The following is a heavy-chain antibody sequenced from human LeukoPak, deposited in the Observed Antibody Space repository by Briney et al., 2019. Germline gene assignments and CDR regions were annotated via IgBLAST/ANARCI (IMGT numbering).Heavy chain of an antibody. V-gene: IGHV4-38-2*02. CDR3: ARDRSGSYPEDY. Sequence: SETLSLTRTVSGYSISSGYYWGWIRQPPGKGLEWIGSIYHSGSTYYNPSLKSRVTISVDTPKNQFSLKLSSVTAADTAVYYCARDRSGSYPEDYWGQGTLVTVSS. D-gene: IGHD1-26*01. J-gene: IGHJ4*02. CDR2: IYHSGST. CDR1: GYSISSGYY.